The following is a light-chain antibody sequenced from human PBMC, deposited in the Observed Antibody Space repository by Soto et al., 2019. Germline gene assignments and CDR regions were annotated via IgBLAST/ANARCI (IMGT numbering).Light chain of an antibody. CDR2: TTS. CDR1: QNIKNW. V-gene: IGKV1D-12*01. CDR3: QQANRFPLT. Sequence: DIQMTQSPSSVSASVGDRVTITCRASQNIKNWLAWYQQKPGKAPKPLILTTSTLHSGVPSRFSGSGSGTEFTLTISSLQPEDFATYYCQQANRFPLTFGGGTKVESK. J-gene: IGKJ4*01.